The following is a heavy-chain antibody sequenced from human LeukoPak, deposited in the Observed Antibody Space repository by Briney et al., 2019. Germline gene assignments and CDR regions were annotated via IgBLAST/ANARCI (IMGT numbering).Heavy chain of an antibody. J-gene: IGHJ3*02. Sequence: SETLSLTCTVSGGSISSGGYYWSWIRQPPGKGLEWIGYIYHSGSTNFNPSLKSRVTISVDTSNDQFSLKLSSVSAADTAVYYCATYCSSTSCPHRRTFDIWGQGTMVTVSS. CDR3: ATYCSSTSCPHRRTFDI. D-gene: IGHD2-2*01. CDR2: IYHSGST. CDR1: GGSISSGGYY. V-gene: IGHV4-30-2*03.